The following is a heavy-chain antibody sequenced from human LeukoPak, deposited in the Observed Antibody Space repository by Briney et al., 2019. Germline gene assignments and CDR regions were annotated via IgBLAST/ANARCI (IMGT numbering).Heavy chain of an antibody. CDR3: ARPACTRADAFDI. V-gene: IGHV3-53*01. D-gene: IGHD6-13*01. CDR1: GFTVSSNY. CDR2: IYSGGST. Sequence: PGGSLRLSCAASGFTVSSNYMSWVRQAPGKGLEWVSVIYSGGSTYYADSVKGRFTISRDNSKNTLYLQMNSLRAEDTAVYYCARPACTRADAFDIWGQGTMVTVSS. J-gene: IGHJ3*02.